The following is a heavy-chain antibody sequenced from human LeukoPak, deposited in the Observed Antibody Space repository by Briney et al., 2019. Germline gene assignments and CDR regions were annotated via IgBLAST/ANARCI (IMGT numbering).Heavy chain of an antibody. V-gene: IGHV4-30-4*08. J-gene: IGHJ4*02. CDR3: ARDLYYYDSSGYYHYFGY. CDR2: IYYSGST. Sequence: ASETLSLTCTVSGGSISSGDYYWSWIRQPPGKGLEWIGYIYYSGSTYYNPSLKSRVTISVDTSKNQFSLKLSSVTAADTAVYYCARDLYYYDSSGYYHYFGYWGQGTLVTVSS. CDR1: GGSISSGDYY. D-gene: IGHD3-22*01.